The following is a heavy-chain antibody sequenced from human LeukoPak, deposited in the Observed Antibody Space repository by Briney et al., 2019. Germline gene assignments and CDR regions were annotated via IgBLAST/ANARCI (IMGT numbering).Heavy chain of an antibody. CDR3: ARTRVNHGSGSSYYYYYMDV. J-gene: IGHJ6*03. CDR2: IYWDDDK. V-gene: IGHV2-5*02. CDR1: GFSLSTSGVG. Sequence: SGPTLVKPTQTLTLTCTFSGFSLSTSGVGVGWIRQPPGKALEWLALIYWDDDKRYSPSLKSRLTITKDTSKNQVVLTMTNMDPVDTATYYCARTRVNHGSGSSYYYYYMDVWGKGTTVTVSS. D-gene: IGHD3-10*01.